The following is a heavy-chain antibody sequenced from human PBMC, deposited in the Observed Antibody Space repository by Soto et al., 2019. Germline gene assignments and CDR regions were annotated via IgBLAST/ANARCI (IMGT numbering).Heavy chain of an antibody. Sequence: ASVKVSCKASGYTFTSYDINWVRQATGQGLEWMGWMNPNSGNTGYAQKFQGRVTMTRDTSTSTVYMELSSLRSEDTAVYYCARVHDGSAPYYDFWSGYSGIHYGMDVWGQGTTVTVSS. V-gene: IGHV1-8*01. CDR2: MNPNSGNT. CDR1: GYTFTSYD. CDR3: ARVHDGSAPYYDFWSGYSGIHYGMDV. D-gene: IGHD3-3*01. J-gene: IGHJ6*02.